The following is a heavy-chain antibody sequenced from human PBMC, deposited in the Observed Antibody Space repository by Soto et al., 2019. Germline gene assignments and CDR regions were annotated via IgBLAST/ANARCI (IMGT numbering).Heavy chain of an antibody. V-gene: IGHV4-59*08. CDR1: GDSISPYY. CDR3: ARHKSTVSLLDH. D-gene: IGHD4-17*01. J-gene: IGHJ4*02. CDR2: IYSFGST. Sequence: QVQLQESGPGLVKPSETLSLTCTVSGDSISPYYWSWIRQPPGQGLEWIGFIYSFGSTTYNASLASRVTMSVDTAKNQVSLKLTSVTAADTAVYYCARHKSTVSLLDHWCQGILVTVSS.